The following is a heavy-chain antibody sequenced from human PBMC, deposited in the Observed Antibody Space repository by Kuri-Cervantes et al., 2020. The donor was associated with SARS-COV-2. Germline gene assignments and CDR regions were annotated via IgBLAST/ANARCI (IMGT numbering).Heavy chain of an antibody. J-gene: IGHJ2*01. V-gene: IGHV3-30*14. CDR2: ISYDGSNK. CDR1: GFTFSSYA. Sequence: GESLKISCAASGFTFSSYAMHWVRQAPGKGLEWVAVISYDGSNKYYADSVKGRFTITRENAKNSLYLQMNSLRAGDTAVYYCARAGTAPHWYFDLWGRGTLVTVSS. D-gene: IGHD6-13*01. CDR3: ARAGTAPHWYFDL.